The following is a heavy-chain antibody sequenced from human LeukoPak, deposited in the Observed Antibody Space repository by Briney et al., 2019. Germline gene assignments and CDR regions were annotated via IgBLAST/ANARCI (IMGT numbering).Heavy chain of an antibody. CDR3: ARQPPQYYGMDV. CDR2: IYTSGST. V-gene: IGHV4-4*07. CDR1: GGSFSNYY. J-gene: IGHJ6*02. D-gene: IGHD1-14*01. Sequence: SETLSLTCTVSGGSFSNYYWSWIRQPAGKGLEWIGRIYTSGSTNYNPSVKSRVTMSVDTSNNQSSLKLTSVTAADTAVYYCARQPPQYYGMDVWGQGTTVTVSS.